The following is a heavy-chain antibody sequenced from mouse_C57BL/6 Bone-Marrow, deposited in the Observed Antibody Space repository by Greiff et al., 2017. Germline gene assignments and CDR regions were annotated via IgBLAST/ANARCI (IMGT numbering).Heavy chain of an antibody. D-gene: IGHD1-1*01. CDR1: GYTFTDYE. CDR3: KSFYYYGPLVFDY. V-gene: IGHV1-15*01. CDR2: IDPETGGT. J-gene: IGHJ2*01. Sequence: QVQLQQSGAELVRPGASVTLSCKASGYTFTDYEMHWVKQTPVHGLEWIGAIDPETGGTAYNQKFKGKAILTADKSSSTAYMELLSLTSEDSAVYYCKSFYYYGPLVFDYWGQGTTLTVSS.